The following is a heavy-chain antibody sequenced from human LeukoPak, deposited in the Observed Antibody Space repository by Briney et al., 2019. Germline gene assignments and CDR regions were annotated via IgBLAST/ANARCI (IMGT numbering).Heavy chain of an antibody. J-gene: IGHJ5*02. V-gene: IGHV1-18*01. Sequence: ASVQLSCMASGYPFTTYGFIWVRQAPGLGIEWMGWISANNGNTKYGQKFQGRVTMTTDTTTETAYMELSSLRFDDTAIYYCARTVGHRPDPCGQGSLVTVSS. CDR3: ARTVGHRPDP. CDR2: ISANNGNT. CDR1: GYPFTTYG.